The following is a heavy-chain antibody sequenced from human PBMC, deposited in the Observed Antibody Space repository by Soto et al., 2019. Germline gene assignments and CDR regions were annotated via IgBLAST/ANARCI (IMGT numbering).Heavy chain of an antibody. J-gene: IGHJ6*02. CDR2: IYSGGST. Sequence: GGSLRLSCAASGFTVSSNYMSWVRQAPGKGLEWVSVIYSGGSTYYADSVKGRFTISRDNSKNTLYLQMNSLRAEDTAVYYCAGGTVVTYYYYGMDVWGQGTTVTVSS. CDR1: GFTVSSNY. CDR3: AGGTVVTYYYYGMDV. D-gene: IGHD2-15*01. V-gene: IGHV3-66*01.